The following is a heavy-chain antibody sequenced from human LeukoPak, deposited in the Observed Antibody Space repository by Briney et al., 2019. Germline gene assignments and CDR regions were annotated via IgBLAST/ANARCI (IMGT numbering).Heavy chain of an antibody. CDR2: IYHSGST. D-gene: IGHD4-23*01. CDR3: ARGITTVVTHDAFDI. CDR1: AYSSSSGYH. Sequence: SETLSLTCTVSAYSSSSGYHWGWIRQPPGKGLEWIGSIYHSGSTYYNPSLKSRVTISVDTSKNQFSLKLSSVTAADTAVYYCARGITTVVTHDAFDIWGQGTMVTVSS. J-gene: IGHJ3*02. V-gene: IGHV4-38-2*02.